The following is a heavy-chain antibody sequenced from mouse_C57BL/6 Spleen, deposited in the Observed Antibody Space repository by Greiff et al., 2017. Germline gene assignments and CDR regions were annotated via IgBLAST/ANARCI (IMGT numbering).Heavy chain of an antibody. CDR2: ISYDGSN. V-gene: IGHV3-6*01. J-gene: IGHJ4*01. D-gene: IGHD2-14*01. CDR3: ARHIGQMDY. CDR1: GYSITSGYY. Sequence: DVQLQESGPGLVKPSQSLSLTCSVTGYSITSGYYWNWIRQFPGNKLEWMGYISYDGSNNYNPSLKNRISITRDTSKNQFFLKLNSVTTEDTATYYCARHIGQMDYWGQGTSVTVSS.